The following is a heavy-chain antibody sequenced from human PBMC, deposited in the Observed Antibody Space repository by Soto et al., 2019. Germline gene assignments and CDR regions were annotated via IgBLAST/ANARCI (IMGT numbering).Heavy chain of an antibody. Sequence: GGSLRLSCAASGFTFSSYSMNWVRQAPGKGLEWVSSISSSSSYIYYADSVKGRFTISRDNAKNSLYLQMNSLRAEDTAVYYCASRADLWSGYFCVYWGQGTLVTVSS. V-gene: IGHV3-21*01. J-gene: IGHJ4*02. D-gene: IGHD3-3*01. CDR2: ISSSSSYI. CDR1: GFTFSSYS. CDR3: ASRADLWSGYFCVY.